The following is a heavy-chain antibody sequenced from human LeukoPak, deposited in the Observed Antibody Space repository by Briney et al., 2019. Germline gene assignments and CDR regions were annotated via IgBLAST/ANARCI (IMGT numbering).Heavy chain of an antibody. J-gene: IGHJ5*02. CDR2: IYHSGST. CDR3: ARHTPSYGWFDP. CDR1: GGSIGSYY. D-gene: IGHD1-26*01. Sequence: SETLSLTCTVSGGSIGSYYWSWIRQPPGKGLEWIGYIYHSGSTNYNPSLKSRVTISVDTSRNQFSLKLSFVTAADTAVYYCARHTPSYGWFDPWGQGTLVTVSS. V-gene: IGHV4-59*08.